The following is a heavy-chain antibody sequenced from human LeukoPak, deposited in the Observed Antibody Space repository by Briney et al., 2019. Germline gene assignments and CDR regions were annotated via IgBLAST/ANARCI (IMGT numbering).Heavy chain of an antibody. CDR2: INHSGST. D-gene: IGHD3-22*01. Sequence: SETLSLTCTVSGGSISSHYWSWIRQPPGKGLEWIGEINHSGSTNYNPSLKSRVTISVDTSKNQFSLKLSSVTAADTAVYYCARICTGDDSSGYQIDYWGQGTLVTVSS. CDR1: GGSISSHY. CDR3: ARICTGDDSSGYQIDY. J-gene: IGHJ4*02. V-gene: IGHV4-34*01.